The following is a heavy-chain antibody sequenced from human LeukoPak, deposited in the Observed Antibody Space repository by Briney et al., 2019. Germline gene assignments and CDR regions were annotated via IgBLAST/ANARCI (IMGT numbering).Heavy chain of an antibody. Sequence: SETLSFTCDVSGVSINTCCYYWTWIRQPPGKGLEWIGYKYYSGSTRYNSSLRSRLTISLDTSKNQFSLRLTSVTAAATAVYYCARGRSYGFDFDSWGPGTLVIVSS. D-gene: IGHD5-18*01. CDR1: GVSINTCCYY. J-gene: IGHJ4*02. V-gene: IGHV4-61*01. CDR2: KYYSGST. CDR3: ARGRSYGFDFDS.